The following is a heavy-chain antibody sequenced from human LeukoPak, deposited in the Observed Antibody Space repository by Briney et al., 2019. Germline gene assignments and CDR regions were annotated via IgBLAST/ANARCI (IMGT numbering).Heavy chain of an antibody. CDR1: GFTFSSYA. Sequence: GGSLRLSCAASGFTFSSYAMSWVRQAPGKGLEWVLAISGSGGSTYYADSVKGRFTISRDNSKNTLHLQMNSLRAEDTAVYYCAKGTFGGVIVVSAYYFDYWGQGTLVTVSS. V-gene: IGHV3-23*01. CDR3: AKGTFGGVIVVSAYYFDY. J-gene: IGHJ4*02. CDR2: ISGSGGST. D-gene: IGHD3-16*02.